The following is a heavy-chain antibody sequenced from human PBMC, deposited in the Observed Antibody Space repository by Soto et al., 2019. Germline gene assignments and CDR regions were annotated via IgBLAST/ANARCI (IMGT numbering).Heavy chain of an antibody. CDR2: IYYSGST. V-gene: IGHV4-61*01. CDR3: AKLLSLRAWYFDL. Sequence: QVQLQESGPGLVKPSETLSLTCTVSGGSVSSGSYYWSWIRQPPGKGLEWIGYIYYSGSTNYNPSLQSRVXXSXDXSKNQFSLKLSSVTAAGTAVYYCAKLLSLRAWYFDLWGRGTLVTVSS. D-gene: IGHD4-17*01. J-gene: IGHJ2*01. CDR1: GGSVSSGSYY.